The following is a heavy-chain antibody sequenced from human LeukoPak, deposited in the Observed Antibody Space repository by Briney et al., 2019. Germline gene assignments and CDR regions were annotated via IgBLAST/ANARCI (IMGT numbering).Heavy chain of an antibody. CDR2: IYYSGST. D-gene: IGHD6-13*01. V-gene: IGHV4-30-4*01. J-gene: IGHJ4*02. CDR3: ARGDSSTWSFKI. CDR1: GGSISSGDYY. Sequence: SQTLSLTCTVSGGSISSGDYYWSWIRQPPGKGLEWIAYIYYSGSTSYNPSLKSRVTISVDTSKNQFSLKLNSVTAADTAVYYCARGDSSTWSFKIWGQGALVTVSS.